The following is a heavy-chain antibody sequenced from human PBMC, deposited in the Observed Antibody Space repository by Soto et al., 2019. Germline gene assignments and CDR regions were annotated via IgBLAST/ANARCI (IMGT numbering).Heavy chain of an antibody. J-gene: IGHJ5*02. V-gene: IGHV4-59*01. D-gene: IGHD3-3*01. Sequence: QVQLQESGPGLVKPSETLSLTCTVSGGSISSYYWSWIRQPPGKGLEWIGYIYYSGSTNYNPSLMSRVTISVDTSKNQFSLKLSSVTAADTAVYYCARGLLVGGDFWSGYYDAPNWFDPWGQGTLVTVSS. CDR1: GGSISSYY. CDR3: ARGLLVGGDFWSGYYDAPNWFDP. CDR2: IYYSGST.